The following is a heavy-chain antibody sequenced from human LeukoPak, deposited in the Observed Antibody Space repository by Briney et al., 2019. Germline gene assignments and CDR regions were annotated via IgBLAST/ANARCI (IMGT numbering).Heavy chain of an antibody. CDR1: GDSISSFY. Sequence: PSETLSLTCTVSGDSISSFYWSWIRQPPGKGLEWIGYIYYSGSTNYNPSLKSRVTISVDTSKNQFSLKLSSVTAADTAVYYCASGAPYYDYVWGSYRYPNWFDPWGQGTLVTVSS. D-gene: IGHD3-16*02. J-gene: IGHJ5*02. CDR2: IYYSGST. V-gene: IGHV4-59*12. CDR3: ASGAPYYDYVWGSYRYPNWFDP.